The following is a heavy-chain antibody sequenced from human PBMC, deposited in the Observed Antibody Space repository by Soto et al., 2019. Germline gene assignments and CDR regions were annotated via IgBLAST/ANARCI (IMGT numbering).Heavy chain of an antibody. V-gene: IGHV4-31*03. CDR2: IYYSGST. Sequence: LSLTCTVSGGSISSGGYYWSWIRQHPGKGLEWIGYIYYSGSTYYNPSLKSRVTISVDTSKNQFSLKLSSVTAADTAVYYCARVAARGLGYYGMDVWGQGTTVTVSS. J-gene: IGHJ6*02. D-gene: IGHD6-6*01. CDR1: GGSISSGGYY. CDR3: ARVAARGLGYYGMDV.